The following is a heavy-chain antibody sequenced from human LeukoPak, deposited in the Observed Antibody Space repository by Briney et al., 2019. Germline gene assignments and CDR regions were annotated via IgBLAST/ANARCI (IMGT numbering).Heavy chain of an antibody. D-gene: IGHD3-22*01. Sequence: GGSLRLSCVVSGISLSNYAMTWVRQAPGKGLEWVSYISERGGSTTYADSVKGRFTISRDNSKNTLYLQMNSLRAEDTAVYYCAKTALLSLPLDYWGQGTLVTVSS. V-gene: IGHV3-23*01. CDR3: AKTALLSLPLDY. J-gene: IGHJ4*02. CDR2: ISERGGST. CDR1: GISLSNYA.